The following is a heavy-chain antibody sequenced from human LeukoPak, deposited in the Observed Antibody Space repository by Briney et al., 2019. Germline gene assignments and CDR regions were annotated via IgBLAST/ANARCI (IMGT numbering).Heavy chain of an antibody. CDR1: GFTLTTYG. J-gene: IGHJ6*02. CDR3: AKCRGYYYYYGMDV. V-gene: IGHV3-30*18. Sequence: PGGSLRLSCTASGFTLTTYGMHWVRQAPGEGLEWVAVISYDGSNEYYGDSVKGRFTISRDNSKNTLYLQMNSLRAEDTAVYYCAKCRGYYYYYGMDVWGQGTTVTVSS. CDR2: ISYDGSNE.